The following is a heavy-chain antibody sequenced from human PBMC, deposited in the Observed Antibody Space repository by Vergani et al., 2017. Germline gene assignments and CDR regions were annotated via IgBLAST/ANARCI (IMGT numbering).Heavy chain of an antibody. CDR3: ARHXIVATRRNYYYYYYYMDV. Sequence: QVQLQQWGAGLLKPSETLSLTCAVYGGSFSGYYWSWIRQPPGKGLEWIGEINHSGSTNYNPSLKSRVTISVDTSKNQFSLKLSSVTAADTAVYYCARHXIVATRRNYYYYYYYMDVWGKGTTVTVSS. CDR1: GGSFSGYY. J-gene: IGHJ6*03. CDR2: INHSGST. D-gene: IGHD5-12*01. V-gene: IGHV4-34*01.